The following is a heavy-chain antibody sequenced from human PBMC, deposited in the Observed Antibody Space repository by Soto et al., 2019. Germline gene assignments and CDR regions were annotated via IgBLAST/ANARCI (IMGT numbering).Heavy chain of an antibody. CDR3: ARSSRGLWFGEFNFDY. V-gene: IGHV4-61*01. CDR2: IYYSGST. D-gene: IGHD3-10*01. Sequence: KPSETLSLTCTVSGGSVSSGSYYWSWIRQPPGKGLEWIGYIYYSGSTNYNPSLKSRVTISVDTSKNQFSLKLSSVTAADTAVYYCARSSRGLWFGEFNFDYWGQGTLVTVSS. J-gene: IGHJ4*02. CDR1: GGSVSSGSYY.